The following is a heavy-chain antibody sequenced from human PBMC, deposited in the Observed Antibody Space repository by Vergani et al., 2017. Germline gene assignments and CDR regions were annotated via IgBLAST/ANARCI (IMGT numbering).Heavy chain of an antibody. Sequence: QVQLQESGPGLVKPSETLSLTCSVSGYSMNTYYWTWIRQPPGKGLEWIGYIYDTGYTKYNPSLKSRVTMSLDTYKHQFSLNLYSVTAADTAVYDCARGALWWLRQIDSWGQGTLVTVSS. J-gene: IGHJ4*02. CDR1: GYSMNTYY. V-gene: IGHV4-59*01. CDR3: ARGALWWLRQIDS. CDR2: IYDTGYT. D-gene: IGHD2-21*01.